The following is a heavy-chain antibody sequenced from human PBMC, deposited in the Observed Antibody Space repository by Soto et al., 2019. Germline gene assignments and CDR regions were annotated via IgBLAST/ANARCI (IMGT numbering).Heavy chain of an antibody. J-gene: IGHJ6*03. V-gene: IGHV1-8*01. CDR2: MNPNSGNT. CDR3: ARSKRDYDFWSGYYPYYYYYYMDV. D-gene: IGHD3-3*01. Sequence: GXGLEWMGWMNPNSGNTGYAQKFQGRVTMTRNTSISTAYMELSSLRSEDTAVYYCARSKRDYDFWSGYYPYYYYYYMDVWGKGTTVTVS.